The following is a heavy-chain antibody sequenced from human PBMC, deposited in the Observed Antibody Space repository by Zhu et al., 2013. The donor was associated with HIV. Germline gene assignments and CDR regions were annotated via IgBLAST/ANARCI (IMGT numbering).Heavy chain of an antibody. Sequence: QVQLVESGGGVVQPGRSLRLSCAASGFTFSSYAMHWVRQAPGKGLEWVAVISYDGSNKYYADSVKGRFTISRDNSKNTLYLQMNSLRAEDTAVYYCARVDGYSGYDQYYFDYWGQGTLVTVSS. CDR3: ARVDGYSGYDQYYFDY. CDR2: ISYDGSNK. J-gene: IGHJ4*02. V-gene: IGHV3-30-3*01. CDR1: GFTFSSYA. D-gene: IGHD5-12*01.